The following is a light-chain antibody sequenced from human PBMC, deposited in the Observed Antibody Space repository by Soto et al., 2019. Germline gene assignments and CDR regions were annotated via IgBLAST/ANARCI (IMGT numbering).Light chain of an antibody. Sequence: QAVVTQEPSLTVSPGGTVTLTCASSTGAVTSGYYPNWFQQKPGQAPRALIYSTSNKNSWTPARFSGSLLGGKAALTLSGVQPEDEAEYYCLLYYGGAKLVFGGGTQLTVL. V-gene: IGLV7-43*01. CDR1: TGAVTSGYY. CDR3: LLYYGGAKLV. J-gene: IGLJ2*01. CDR2: STS.